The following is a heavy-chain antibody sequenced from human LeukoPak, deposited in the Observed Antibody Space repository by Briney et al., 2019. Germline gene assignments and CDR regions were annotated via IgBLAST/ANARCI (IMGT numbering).Heavy chain of an antibody. D-gene: IGHD3-22*01. CDR2: ISSGSAMV. V-gene: IGHV3-48*01. J-gene: IGHJ4*02. Sequence: GGSLRLSCAGSGFAFSNYNMYWVRQAPGKGLEWVSHISSGSAMVYYADSVKGRFTISRDNSKNTLYLQMNSLRAEDTAVYYCAKSYDSSGYYDYWGQGTLVTVSS. CDR3: AKSYDSSGYYDY. CDR1: GFAFSNYN.